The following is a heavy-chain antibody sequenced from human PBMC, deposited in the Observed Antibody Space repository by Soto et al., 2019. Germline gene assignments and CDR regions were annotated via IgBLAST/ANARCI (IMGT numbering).Heavy chain of an antibody. CDR2: IIPIFGTA. CDR1: GGTFGSYA. J-gene: IGHJ4*02. V-gene: IGHV1-69*13. CDR3: ARNPVDTAMVFDY. D-gene: IGHD5-18*01. Sequence: AASVKVSCKASGGTFGSYAISWVRQAPGQGLEWMGGIIPIFGTANYAQKFQGRVTITADESTSTAYMELSSLRSEDTAVYYCARNPVDTAMVFDYWGQGTLVTVSS.